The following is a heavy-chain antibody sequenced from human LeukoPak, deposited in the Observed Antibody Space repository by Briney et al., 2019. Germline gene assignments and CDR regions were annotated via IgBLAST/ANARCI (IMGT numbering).Heavy chain of an antibody. CDR3: AGAVAAAGTWDY. CDR2: IYYSGST. D-gene: IGHD6-13*01. J-gene: IGHJ4*02. CDR1: GGSISSHY. V-gene: IGHV4-59*11. Sequence: SETLSLTCTVSGGSISSHYWSWIRQPPGKGLEWIGYIYYSGSTNYNPSLKSRVTISVDTSKNQFSLKLSSVTAADTAVYYCAGAVAAAGTWDYWGQGTLVTVSS.